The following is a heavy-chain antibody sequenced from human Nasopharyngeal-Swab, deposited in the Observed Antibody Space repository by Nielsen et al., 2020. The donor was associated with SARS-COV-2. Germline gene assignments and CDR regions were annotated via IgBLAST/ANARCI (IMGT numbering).Heavy chain of an antibody. V-gene: IGHV4-34*01. Sequence: SETLSLTCAVFGGSFSGTFWSWIRQPPGKGLEWIADINHSGSTNYNPSLKSRVTISVGTSKNQFSLKLTSVTAADTAVYYCARGTFGYTYTRPENNWFDPWGQGILVTVSS. D-gene: IGHD5-18*01. CDR1: GGSFSGTF. CDR3: ARGTFGYTYTRPENNWFDP. CDR2: INHSGST. J-gene: IGHJ5*02.